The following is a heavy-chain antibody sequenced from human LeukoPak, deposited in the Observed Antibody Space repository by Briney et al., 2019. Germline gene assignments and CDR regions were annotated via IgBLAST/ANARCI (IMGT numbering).Heavy chain of an antibody. D-gene: IGHD3-22*01. CDR2: IYHSGST. Sequence: SETLSLTCTVSGGSISSGGYYWSWIRQPPGKGLEWIGYIYHSGSTYYNPSLKSRVTISVDRSKNQFSLKLSSVTAADTAVYYCARRDYDSSGYYPLINAFDIWGQGTMVTVSS. J-gene: IGHJ3*02. CDR1: GGSISSGGYY. V-gene: IGHV4-30-2*01. CDR3: ARRDYDSSGYYPLINAFDI.